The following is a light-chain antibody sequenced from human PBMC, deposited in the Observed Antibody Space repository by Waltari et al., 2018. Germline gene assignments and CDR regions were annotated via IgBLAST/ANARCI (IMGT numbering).Light chain of an antibody. CDR2: AAS. CDR1: QGITTY. Sequence: DIQLTQSPSFLSASVGDRVTITCRASQGITTYLVWYQQKPGKAPKVLIYAASTLQSGVPSRFSGSGFGTEFTLTITSLQPEDFATYYCQQVNGYPLTFGGGTKVEIK. V-gene: IGKV1-9*01. CDR3: QQVNGYPLT. J-gene: IGKJ4*01.